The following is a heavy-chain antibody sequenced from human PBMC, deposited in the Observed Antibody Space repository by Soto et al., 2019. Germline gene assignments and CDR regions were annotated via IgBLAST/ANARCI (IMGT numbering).Heavy chain of an antibody. CDR2: ISGSGGST. CDR1: GFTFSGYA. CDR3: AKVYSSGWYGREDYFDY. V-gene: IGHV3-23*01. D-gene: IGHD6-19*01. J-gene: IGHJ4*02. Sequence: EVQLLESGGGLVQPGGSLRLSCAASGFTFSGYAMSWVRQAPGKGLEWVSAISGSGGSTYYADSVKGRFTISRDNSKNTLYLQMNSLRAEDTAVYYCAKVYSSGWYGREDYFDYWGQGTLVTVSS.